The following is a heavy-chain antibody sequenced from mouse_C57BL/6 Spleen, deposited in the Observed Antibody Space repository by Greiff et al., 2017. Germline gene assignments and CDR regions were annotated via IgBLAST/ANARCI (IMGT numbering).Heavy chain of an antibody. CDR1: GYSFTSGYD. J-gene: IGHJ3*01. D-gene: IGHD4-1*01. Sequence: EVKLMESGPGMVKPSQSLSLTCTATGYSFTSGYDWHWIRHFPGNILEWMGYISYSGSTNYNPYFKSRITITHDTSKNHVFLKLNTVTAEDTAAYAGARGTGTAWFAYWGQGTLVTVSA. CDR3: ARGTGTAWFAY. V-gene: IGHV3-1*01. CDR2: ISYSGST.